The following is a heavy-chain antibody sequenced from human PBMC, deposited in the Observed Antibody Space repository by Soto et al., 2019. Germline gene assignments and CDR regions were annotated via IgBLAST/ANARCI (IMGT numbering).Heavy chain of an antibody. CDR3: ARHGFYGDYSSNYFDP. D-gene: IGHD4-17*01. V-gene: IGHV5-51*01. Sequence: GESLKISCKGSGYSFTNYWIAWVRQMSGKGLEYMGIIYPSDSTTRYSPSFQGQVTISADKSSSTAYLQWNSLKASDTAMYYCARHGFYGDYSSNYFDPWGQGTLVTVSS. CDR2: IYPSDSTT. J-gene: IGHJ5*02. CDR1: GYSFTNYW.